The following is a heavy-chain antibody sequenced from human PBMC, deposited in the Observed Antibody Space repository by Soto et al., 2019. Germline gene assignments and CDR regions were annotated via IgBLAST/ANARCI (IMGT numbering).Heavy chain of an antibody. J-gene: IGHJ4*02. Sequence: QVQLVKSGAEVKKPGASVKVSCKASGYTFTSYGISWVRQAPGQGLEWMGWISAYNGNTNYAQKLQGRVTMTTDTSTSTAYMELRSLRADDTAVYYCARYGMATIKEGYFDYWGQVTLVTVSS. CDR2: ISAYNGNT. CDR1: GYTFTSYG. D-gene: IGHD5-12*01. CDR3: ARYGMATIKEGYFDY. V-gene: IGHV1-18*01.